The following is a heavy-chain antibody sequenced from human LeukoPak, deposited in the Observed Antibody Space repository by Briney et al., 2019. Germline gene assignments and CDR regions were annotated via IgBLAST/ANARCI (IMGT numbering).Heavy chain of an antibody. CDR3: ARGGLWGGDY. V-gene: IGHV3-20*04. Sequence: GGSLRLSCTASGFAFDEHGMSWVRQVPGKGLEWVSGINWSGGSTGYADPLRGRFTISRDNAKNSLSLQMDSLRAEDTAVYYCARGGLWGGDYWGQGTLVTVSS. CDR1: GFAFDEHG. J-gene: IGHJ4*02. CDR2: INWSGGST. D-gene: IGHD3-16*01.